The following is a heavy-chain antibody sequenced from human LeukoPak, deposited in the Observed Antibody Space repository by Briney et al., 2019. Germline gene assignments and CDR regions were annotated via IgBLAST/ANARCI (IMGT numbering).Heavy chain of an antibody. D-gene: IGHD6-25*01. J-gene: IGHJ5*02. CDR2: IVPIFGTA. CDR3: AREEGYSSAPGWLDP. Sequence: SVKVSCKASGGTFSSYAISWVRQAPGQGLEWMGGIVPIFGTANYAQTLPGRVTITADKSTRTAYMQLSSLRSEYRAVYYCAREEGYSSAPGWLDPWGQGTLVTVSS. V-gene: IGHV1-69*06. CDR1: GGTFSSYA.